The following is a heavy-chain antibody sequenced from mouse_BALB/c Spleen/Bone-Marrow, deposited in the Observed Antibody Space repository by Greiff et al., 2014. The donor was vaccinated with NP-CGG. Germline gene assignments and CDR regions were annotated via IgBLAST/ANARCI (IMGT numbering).Heavy chain of an antibody. CDR1: GFNIKDPY. J-gene: IGHJ3*01. Sequence: EVQLQQPGAELVKPGASVKLSCTASGFNIKDPYMHWVKQRPEQGLEWIGRIDPANGNTKYDPKFQGKATITADTSSNTAYLQLSSLTSEDTAVYYCAPYYYGRWFTYWGQGTLVTVSA. V-gene: IGHV14-3*02. D-gene: IGHD1-1*01. CDR3: APYYYGRWFTY. CDR2: IDPANGNT.